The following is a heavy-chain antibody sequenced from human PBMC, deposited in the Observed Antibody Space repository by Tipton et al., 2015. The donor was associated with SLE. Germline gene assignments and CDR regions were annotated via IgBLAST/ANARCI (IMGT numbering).Heavy chain of an antibody. V-gene: IGHV4-38-2*02. J-gene: IGHJ4*02. Sequence: GLVKPSETLSLFCTVSSDSMSGSYSWAWIRQSPGKELEWIASVYYSGSPSYNPSLKSRVTISVDTSKNQFSVKLTSVTAADTAVYYCARGGEYDILLFDSWGQGTLVTVSS. CDR1: SDSMSGSYS. D-gene: IGHD3-10*01. CDR2: VYYSGSP. CDR3: ARGGEYDILLFDS.